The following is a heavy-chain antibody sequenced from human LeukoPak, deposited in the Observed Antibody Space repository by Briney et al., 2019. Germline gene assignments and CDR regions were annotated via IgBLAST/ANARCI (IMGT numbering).Heavy chain of an antibody. V-gene: IGHV3-30*02. J-gene: IGHJ4*02. Sequence: GSLRLSCAASGFTFSSYGMHWVRQAPGKGLEWVAFIRYDGSNKYYADSVKGRFTISRDNSKNTLYLQMNSLRAEDTAVYYCAKDKIGRILEWLSYFDYWGQGTLVTVSS. CDR1: GFTFSSYG. D-gene: IGHD3-3*01. CDR2: IRYDGSNK. CDR3: AKDKIGRILEWLSYFDY.